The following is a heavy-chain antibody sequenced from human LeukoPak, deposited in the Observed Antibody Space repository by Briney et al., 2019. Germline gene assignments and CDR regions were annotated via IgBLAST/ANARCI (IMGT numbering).Heavy chain of an antibody. CDR1: GYSISSSNW. Sequence: SDTLSLTCAVSGYSISSSNWWGWIRQPPGKGLEWIGYIYYSGSIYYNPSLKSRVTMSVDTSKNQFSLKLSSVTAVDTAVYYCARYASSGSSDAFDIWGQGTMVTVSS. D-gene: IGHD3-22*01. CDR2: IYYSGSI. CDR3: ARYASSGSSDAFDI. V-gene: IGHV4-28*05. J-gene: IGHJ3*02.